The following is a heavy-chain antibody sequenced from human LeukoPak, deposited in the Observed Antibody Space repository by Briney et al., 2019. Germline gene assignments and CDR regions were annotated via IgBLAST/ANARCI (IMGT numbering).Heavy chain of an antibody. CDR3: ARPIIGAYCGGDCYDAFDI. J-gene: IGHJ3*02. CDR2: IIPIFGTA. Sequence: SVKVSCKASGGTFSSYAISWVRQAPGQGLEWMGGIIPIFGTANYAQKFQGRVTITADESTSTAYMELSSLRSEDTAVCYCARPIIGAYCGGDCYDAFDIWGQGTMATVSS. V-gene: IGHV1-69*13. D-gene: IGHD2-21*02. CDR1: GGTFSSYA.